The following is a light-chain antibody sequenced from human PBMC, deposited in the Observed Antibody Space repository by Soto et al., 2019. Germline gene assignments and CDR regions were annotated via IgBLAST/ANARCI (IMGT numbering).Light chain of an antibody. CDR2: GAS. Sequence: EIVMTQSPAPLSVSPGESATLSCRASQSVSSNLAWYQQKPGQAPRLLIYGASTRATGIPARFSGSGSGTEFTLTISSLQSEDFAVYYCQQYNNWPPTWTFGQGTKVDIK. CDR1: QSVSSN. J-gene: IGKJ1*01. CDR3: QQYNNWPPTWT. V-gene: IGKV3-15*01.